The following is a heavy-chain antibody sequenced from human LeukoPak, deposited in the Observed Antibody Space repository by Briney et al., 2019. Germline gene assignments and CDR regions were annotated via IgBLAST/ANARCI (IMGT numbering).Heavy chain of an antibody. CDR3: ASLTYIVVVPAASHITRFDY. J-gene: IGHJ4*02. V-gene: IGHV4-34*12. CDR1: RGSFSGYY. D-gene: IGHD2-2*01. CDR2: ILHRGST. Sequence: SETLSLTCAVSRGSFSGYYWSWIRQPPGKGLEWIGHILHRGSTNYNASLRRRVSISVDTSTKQFSLKLSSLTASNTAVYYCASLTYIVVVPAASHITRFDYWGQGTLVTVSS.